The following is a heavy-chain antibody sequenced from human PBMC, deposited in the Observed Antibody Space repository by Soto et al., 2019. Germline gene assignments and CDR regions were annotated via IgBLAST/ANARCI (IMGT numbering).Heavy chain of an antibody. J-gene: IGHJ5*02. V-gene: IGHV4-4*02. CDR2: IYHTGTT. Sequence: SDTLSLTCGFSVVSISPINWWSWVGETPGKGLEWIGEIYHTGTTDYNPSLKSRVTISIDKSKNQFFLNLTSVTAADTALYYCARSTNIQSQTWFDPWGQGTWVTVSS. D-gene: IGHD2-15*01. CDR1: VVSISPINW. CDR3: ARSTNIQSQTWFDP.